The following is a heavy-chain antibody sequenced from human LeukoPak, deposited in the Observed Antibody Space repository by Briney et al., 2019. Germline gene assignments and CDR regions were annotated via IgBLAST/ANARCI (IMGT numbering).Heavy chain of an antibody. Sequence: ASVKVSCKASGYTFTSYYMHWVRQAPGQGLEWVGIINPSGGSTSYAQKFQGRVTLTRDTSTSTVYMELSSLRSEDTAVYYCARRESYGHFDNWGQGTLVTVSS. V-gene: IGHV1-46*01. D-gene: IGHD5-18*01. J-gene: IGHJ4*02. CDR3: ARRESYGHFDN. CDR1: GYTFTSYY. CDR2: INPSGGST.